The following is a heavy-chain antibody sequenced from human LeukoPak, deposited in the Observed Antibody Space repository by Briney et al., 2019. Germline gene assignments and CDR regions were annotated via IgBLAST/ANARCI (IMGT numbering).Heavy chain of an antibody. V-gene: IGHV4-31*02. CDR3: ARDEAGARFGAYYMDV. Sequence: LRLSCAASGFSVRTNYMSWVRQHPGKGLEWIGFICNSGSTDYNPSLKTRATISVDMSNSQFSLRLRSVTAADTAVYYCARDEAGARFGAYYMDVWGKGTTVTVSS. CDR1: GFSVRTNY. D-gene: IGHD3-10*01. J-gene: IGHJ6*03. CDR2: ICNSGST.